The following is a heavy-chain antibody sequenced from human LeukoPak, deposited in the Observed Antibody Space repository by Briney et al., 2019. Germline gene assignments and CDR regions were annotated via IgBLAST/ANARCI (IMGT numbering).Heavy chain of an antibody. J-gene: IGHJ4*02. D-gene: IGHD3-10*01. V-gene: IGHV3-33*01. Sequence: GRSLRLSCAASGFTFSSYGMHWVRQAPGKGLEWVAVIWYDGSNKYYADSVKDRFTISRDNSKNTLYLQMNSLRAEDTAVYYCARELRRGDYFDYWGQGTLVTVSS. CDR2: IWYDGSNK. CDR1: GFTFSSYG. CDR3: ARELRRGDYFDY.